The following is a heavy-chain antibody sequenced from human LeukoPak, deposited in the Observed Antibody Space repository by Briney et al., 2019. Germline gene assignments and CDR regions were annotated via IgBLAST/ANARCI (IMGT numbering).Heavy chain of an antibody. CDR1: GFIFNNYA. V-gene: IGHV3-23*01. CDR3: ARGASSWEYTTLDI. CDR2: IGGSSITT. J-gene: IGHJ3*02. D-gene: IGHD6-13*01. Sequence: GGSLRLSCAASGFIFNNYAMHWVRQAPGKGLEWVSTIGGSSITTFYADSVKGRFTISRDNSKNAVFLQVNSLRAEDMAIYYCARGASSWEYTTLDIWGQGTIVTVSS.